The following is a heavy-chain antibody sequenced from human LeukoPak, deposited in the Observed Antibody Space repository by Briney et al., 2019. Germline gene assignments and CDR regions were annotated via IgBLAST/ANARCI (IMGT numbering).Heavy chain of an antibody. CDR2: IKSGDYV. CDR3: ARGGFNLVRGVIIPSNSYYYYMDI. V-gene: IGHV3-21*01. D-gene: IGHD3-10*01. CDR1: GFTFIAYS. Sequence: GGSLRLSCAVSGFTFIAYSMSSVRQPPGKGLEWVSSIKSGDYVYFADSLKGGFTLPRDNAKRSLFLQMNSLRAEDTAVYYCARGGFNLVRGVIIPSNSYYYYMDIWGKGTTVTVSS. J-gene: IGHJ6*03.